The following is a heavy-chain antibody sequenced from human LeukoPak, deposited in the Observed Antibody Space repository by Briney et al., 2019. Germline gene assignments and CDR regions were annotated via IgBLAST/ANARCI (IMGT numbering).Heavy chain of an antibody. J-gene: IGHJ4*02. V-gene: IGHV3-74*01. CDR1: GFSFSTYW. CDR3: ARDLRGNRDC. CDR2: INPDGSTT. Sequence: PGGSLRLSCAASGFSFSTYWVHWVRHAPGKGLVWVSRINPDGSTTGYADSVKGRFTISRDNAKNTLYLQMNSLRAEDTAVYFCARDLRGNRDCWGQGTLVTVSS. D-gene: IGHD4-23*01.